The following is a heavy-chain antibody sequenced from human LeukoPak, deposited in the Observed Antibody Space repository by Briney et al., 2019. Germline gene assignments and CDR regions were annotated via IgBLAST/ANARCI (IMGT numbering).Heavy chain of an antibody. D-gene: IGHD2-8*01. Sequence: ASVKVSCKASGYTFTGYYMHWVRQAPGQGLEWMGRINPNSGGTSYAQKFQGRVTMTRDTSISTAYMELSRLRSDDTAVYYCARAHLYCTNGVCTPVSFDYWGQGTLVTVSS. J-gene: IGHJ4*02. CDR1: GYTFTGYY. CDR3: ARAHLYCTNGVCTPVSFDY. CDR2: INPNSGGT. V-gene: IGHV1-2*06.